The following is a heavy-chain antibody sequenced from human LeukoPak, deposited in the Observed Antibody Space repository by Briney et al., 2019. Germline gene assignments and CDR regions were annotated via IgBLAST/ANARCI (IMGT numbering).Heavy chain of an antibody. CDR2: INTNTGNP. CDR3: ARDLAVPGTARGY. D-gene: IGHD6-19*01. CDR1: GCTFSAYD. Sequence: GASVNVSCKASGCTFSAYDISWMRQAPGQGLEWMGGINTNTGNPTYAQDFTGRFVFSLDSSVTTAYLQIDSVQADDTAVYFCARDLAVPGTARGYWGQGTLVTVSS. V-gene: IGHV7-4-1*01. J-gene: IGHJ4*02.